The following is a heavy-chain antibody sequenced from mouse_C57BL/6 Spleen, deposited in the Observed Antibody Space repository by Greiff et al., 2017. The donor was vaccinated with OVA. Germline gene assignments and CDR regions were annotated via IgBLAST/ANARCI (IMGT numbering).Heavy chain of an antibody. D-gene: IGHD1-1*01. Sequence: QVQLQQPGTELVKPGASVKLSCKASGYTFTSYWMHWVKQRPGQGLEWIGNINPSNGGTNYNEKFKSKATLTVDKSSSTAYMRLSSLTSEDSAVYYCARGHYGSRDFDVWGTGTTVTVSS. CDR3: ARGHYGSRDFDV. CDR1: GYTFTSYW. J-gene: IGHJ1*03. V-gene: IGHV1-53*01. CDR2: INPSNGGT.